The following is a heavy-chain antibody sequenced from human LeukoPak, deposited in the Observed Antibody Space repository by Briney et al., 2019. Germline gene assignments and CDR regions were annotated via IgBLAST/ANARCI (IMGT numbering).Heavy chain of an antibody. J-gene: IGHJ4*02. CDR2: ISYDGSNK. CDR1: GVYA. D-gene: IGHD6-13*01. V-gene: IGHV3-30-3*01. Sequence: GSLRLFCAASGVYAMHWVCQAPGKGLEWVALISYDGSNKYYADSVKGRFTISRDNSKNTLYLQINSLRAEDTAVYYCARDPNSRRWFDYWGQGTLVTVSS. CDR3: ARDPNSRRWFDY.